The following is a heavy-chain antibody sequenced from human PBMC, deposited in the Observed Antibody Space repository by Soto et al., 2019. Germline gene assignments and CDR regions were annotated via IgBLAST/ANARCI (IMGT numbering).Heavy chain of an antibody. CDR3: ARLRDYYDSSGYFSEALDY. J-gene: IGHJ4*02. Sequence: SQTLSLTCVISGDRVSSNSAAWNWIRQSPSRGLEWLGRTYYRSKWYNDYAASVKSRITINPDTSKNQFSLQLNSVTPEDTAVYFCARLRDYYDSSGYFSEALDYWGQGTLVTVSS. CDR1: GDRVSSNSAA. D-gene: IGHD3-22*01. V-gene: IGHV6-1*01. CDR2: TYYRSKWYN.